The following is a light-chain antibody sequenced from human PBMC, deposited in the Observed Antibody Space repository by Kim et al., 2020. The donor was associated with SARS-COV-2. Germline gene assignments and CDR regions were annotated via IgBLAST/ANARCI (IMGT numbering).Light chain of an antibody. CDR3: QVWDSSSDQYV. CDR1: NIGSKS. V-gene: IGLV3-21*04. J-gene: IGLJ1*01. Sequence: SYELTQPPSLSVAPGKTARITCGGNNIGSKSVHWYQQKPGQAPVLVIYYDSDRPSGIPERFSGSNSGNTATLTISRVEAGDEADYYCQVWDSSSDQYVFG. CDR2: YDS.